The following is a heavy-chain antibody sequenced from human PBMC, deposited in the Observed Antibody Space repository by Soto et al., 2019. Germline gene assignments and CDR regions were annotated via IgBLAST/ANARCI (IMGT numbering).Heavy chain of an antibody. D-gene: IGHD5-18*01. CDR2: IGTAGDP. Sequence: LRLSCAASGFTFSSYDMHWVRQATGKGLEWVSAIGTAGDPYYPGSVKGRFTISRENAKNSLYLQMNSLRAGDTAVYYCARGGSYGKLFYYGMDVWGQGTTVTVSS. CDR3: ARGGSYGKLFYYGMDV. J-gene: IGHJ6*02. V-gene: IGHV3-13*05. CDR1: GFTFSSYD.